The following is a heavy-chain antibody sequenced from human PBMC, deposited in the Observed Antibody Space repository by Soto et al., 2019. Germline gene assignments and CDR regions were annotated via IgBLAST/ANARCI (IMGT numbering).Heavy chain of an antibody. J-gene: IGHJ4*02. Sequence: GGSLRLSCAASGFTFSSQAMNWVRQAPGKGLEWVSGMSGSGGHTYYADSVKGRFTISRDNSKNTLFLQLNNLRADDTAVYYCAKEDSSGYYPPYYFDYCGQGSLVTVSS. V-gene: IGHV3-23*01. CDR2: MSGSGGHT. CDR3: AKEDSSGYYPPYYFDY. D-gene: IGHD3-22*01. CDR1: GFTFSSQA.